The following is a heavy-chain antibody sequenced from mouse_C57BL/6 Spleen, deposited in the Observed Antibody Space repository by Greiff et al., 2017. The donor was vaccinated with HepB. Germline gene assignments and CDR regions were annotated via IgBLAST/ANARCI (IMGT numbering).Heavy chain of an antibody. CDR3: ARGAYYSNYDAMDY. Sequence: EVQVVESGGGLVKPGGSLKLSCAASGFTFSDYGMHWVRQAPEKGLEWVAYISSGSSTIYYADTVKGRFTISRDNAKNTLFLQMTSLRSEDTAMYYCARGAYYSNYDAMDYWGQGTSVTVSS. V-gene: IGHV5-17*01. CDR1: GFTFSDYG. J-gene: IGHJ4*01. D-gene: IGHD2-5*01. CDR2: ISSGSSTI.